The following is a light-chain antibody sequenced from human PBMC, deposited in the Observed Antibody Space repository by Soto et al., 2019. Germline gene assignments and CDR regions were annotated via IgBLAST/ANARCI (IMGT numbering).Light chain of an antibody. V-gene: IGKV1-5*01. CDR3: QQYGSSPRT. J-gene: IGKJ1*01. Sequence: KMSQSLSSMSAQAGDRVTLNCRASQSISSWLAWYQHKPGKAPKLLIYDASNLDSGVPSRFSGSGSGTDFTLTISRLEPEDFAVYYCQQYGSSPRTFAQG. CDR1: QSISSW. CDR2: DAS.